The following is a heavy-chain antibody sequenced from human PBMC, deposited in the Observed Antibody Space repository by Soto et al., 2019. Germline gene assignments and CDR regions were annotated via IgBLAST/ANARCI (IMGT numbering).Heavy chain of an antibody. J-gene: IGHJ3*02. CDR2: IIPILGIA. D-gene: IGHD2-15*01. CDR1: GGTFSSYT. V-gene: IGHV1-69*04. Sequence: SVKVSCKASGGTFSSYTISWVRQAPGQGLEWMGRIIPILGIASYAQKFQGRVTITADKSTSTAYMELSSLRSEDTAVYYCARELGAGCSGGSCRVAAFDIWGQGTMVTVSS. CDR3: ARELGAGCSGGSCRVAAFDI.